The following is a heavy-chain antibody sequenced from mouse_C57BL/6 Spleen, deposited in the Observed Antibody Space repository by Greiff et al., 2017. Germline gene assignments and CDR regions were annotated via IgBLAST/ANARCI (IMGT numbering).Heavy chain of an antibody. CDR3: TREGGYYRYFDV. V-gene: IGHV5-9-1*02. Sequence: EVHLVESGEGLVKPGGSLKLPCAASGFTFSSYAMSWVRQTPEKRLEWVAYISSGGDYIYYADTVKGRFTISRDNARNTLYLQMSSLKSEDTAMYYCTREGGYYRYFDVWGTGTTVTVSS. CDR1: GFTFSSYA. CDR2: ISSGGDYI. D-gene: IGHD1-1*02. J-gene: IGHJ1*03.